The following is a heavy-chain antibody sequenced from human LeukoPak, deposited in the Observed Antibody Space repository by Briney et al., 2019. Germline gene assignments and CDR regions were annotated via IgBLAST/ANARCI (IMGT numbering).Heavy chain of an antibody. J-gene: IGHJ5*02. CDR3: AREHIIGWFDP. V-gene: IGHV3-21*01. CDR2: ISSSSSYI. CDR1: GFTFSSYS. Sequence: PGGSLRLSCAASGFTFSSYSMNWVRQAPGKGLEWVSSISSSSSYIYYADSVKGRLTISRDNAKNSLYLQMNSLRAEDTAVYYCAREHIIGWFDPWGQGTLVTVSS. D-gene: IGHD3-3*01.